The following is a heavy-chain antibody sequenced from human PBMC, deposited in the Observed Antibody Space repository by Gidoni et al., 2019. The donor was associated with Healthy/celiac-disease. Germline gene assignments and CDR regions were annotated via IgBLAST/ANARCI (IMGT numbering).Heavy chain of an antibody. CDR3: ARGGDIVVVPDAALGN. CDR2: ISSDGGST. D-gene: IGHD2-2*01. Sequence: EVQLVESGGGLVQPGGSLRLSCAASGFPFSSHAMHWVRQAPGKGLEYVSAISSDGGSTYYANSVKDRFTICRDNSKNTLYLQRGSLRAEDMAVYYCARGGDIVVVPDAALGNWGQGTLVTVSS. CDR1: GFPFSSHA. J-gene: IGHJ4*02. V-gene: IGHV3-64*01.